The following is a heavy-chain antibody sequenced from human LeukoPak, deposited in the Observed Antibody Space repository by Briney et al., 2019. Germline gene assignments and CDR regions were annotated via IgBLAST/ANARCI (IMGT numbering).Heavy chain of an antibody. CDR2: IYYSGST. CDR1: GGSISSGGYY. V-gene: IGHV4-31*03. D-gene: IGHD5-12*01. J-gene: IGHJ5*02. CDR3: ARDSGYDFGWFDP. Sequence: PSETLSLTCTVSGGSISSGGYYWSWIRQHPGKGLEWIGYIYYSGSTYYNPSLKSRVTISVDTSKNQFSLKLSSVTAADTAVYYCARDSGYDFGWFDPWGQGTLVTVSS.